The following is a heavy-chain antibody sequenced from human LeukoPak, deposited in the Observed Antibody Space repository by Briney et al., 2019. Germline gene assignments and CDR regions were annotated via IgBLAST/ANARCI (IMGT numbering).Heavy chain of an antibody. J-gene: IGHJ4*02. V-gene: IGHV4-61*08. CDR2: IYYSGST. CDR3: AREVAYYDFWSGYYIGYFDY. Sequence: PSETLSLTCTVSGGSISSGGYYWSWIRQHPGKGLEWIAYIYYSGSTYYNPSLKSRVTISVDTSKNQFSLKLSSVTAADTAVYYCAREVAYYDFWSGYYIGYFDYWGQGTLVTVSS. CDR1: GGSISSGGYY. D-gene: IGHD3-3*01.